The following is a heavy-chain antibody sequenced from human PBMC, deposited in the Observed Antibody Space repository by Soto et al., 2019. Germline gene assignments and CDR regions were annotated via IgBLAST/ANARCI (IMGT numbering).Heavy chain of an antibody. D-gene: IGHD1-1*01. Sequence: QVQLVESGGGVGQPGRSLRLSCAVSGLTFSRHGMHWVRQIPGKGLEWVAVISSDGSRKYYVDSVKGRFTISRDDSKNTVDLQMNSLRAEDKAVYYCAKDKGERYFDYWGQGTLVTVSS. V-gene: IGHV3-30*18. J-gene: IGHJ4*02. CDR2: ISSDGSRK. CDR1: GLTFSRHG. CDR3: AKDKGERYFDY.